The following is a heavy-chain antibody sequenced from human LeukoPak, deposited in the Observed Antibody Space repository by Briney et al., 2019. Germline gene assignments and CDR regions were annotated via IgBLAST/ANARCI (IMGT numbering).Heavy chain of an antibody. D-gene: IGHD6-13*01. V-gene: IGHV3-30*03. CDR2: ISYDGSNK. CDR1: GFTFSSYG. Sequence: GRSLRLSCAASGFTFSSYGMHWVRQAPGKGLEWVAVISYDGSNKYYADSVKGRFTISRDNAKNSLYLQMNSLRAEDTAVYYCARVYSSTSGKGRDVWAQGPTVTVSS. CDR3: ARVYSSTSGKGRDV. J-gene: IGHJ6*02.